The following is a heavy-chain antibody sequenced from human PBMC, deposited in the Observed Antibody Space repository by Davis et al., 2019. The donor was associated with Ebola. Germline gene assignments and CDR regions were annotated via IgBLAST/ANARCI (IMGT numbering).Heavy chain of an antibody. CDR2: ISDSGAGT. D-gene: IGHD3-22*01. V-gene: IGHV3-23*01. J-gene: IGHJ4*02. CDR3: AEWKVVGG. Sequence: PGGSLRLSCAASGFTFSSSAMTWVRQAPGKALEWVSGISDSGAGTSYADSVSGRFTISRDNSKNTLYLQMNSLSAEDTAVYYCAEWKVVGGWGQGTLVTVSS. CDR1: GFTFSSSA.